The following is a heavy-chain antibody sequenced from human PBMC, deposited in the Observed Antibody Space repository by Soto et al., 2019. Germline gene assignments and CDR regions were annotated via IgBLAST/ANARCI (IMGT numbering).Heavy chain of an antibody. D-gene: IGHD5-18*01. J-gene: IGHJ4*02. CDR1: AFIFRSIA. V-gene: IGHV3-48*03. CDR3: ARENSVQAWLHHFDH. Sequence: LRLSWEASAFIFRSIAMTCVRQAPARGLEWVSYISDDGASIYYADSLKGRFTISRDNAKNSLSLQMNNLRAEDTAVYYCARENSVQAWLHHFDHWGLGTLVTVSS. CDR2: ISDDGASI.